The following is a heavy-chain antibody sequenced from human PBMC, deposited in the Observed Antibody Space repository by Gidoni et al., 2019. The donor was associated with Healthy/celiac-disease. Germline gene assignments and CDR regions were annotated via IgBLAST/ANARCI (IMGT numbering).Heavy chain of an antibody. V-gene: IGHV3-30*18. CDR3: AKDLSGVAGTPDY. CDR1: GFTFSSYG. J-gene: IGHJ4*02. Sequence: QVQLVESGGGVVQPGRSLRLSCAASGFTFSSYGMHWVRQAPGKGLEWVAVRSYDGSNKYYADSVKGRFTISRDNSKNTLYLQMNSLRAEDTAVYYCAKDLSGVAGTPDYWGQGTLVTVSS. CDR2: RSYDGSNK. D-gene: IGHD6-19*01.